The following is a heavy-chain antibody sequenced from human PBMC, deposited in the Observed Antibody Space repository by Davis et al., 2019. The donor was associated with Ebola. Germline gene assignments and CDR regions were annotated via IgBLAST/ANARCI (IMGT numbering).Heavy chain of an antibody. CDR3: ARDRRDGYNYNYYYYGMDV. CDR1: GGTFSSYA. V-gene: IGHV1-69*13. Sequence: AASVKVSCKASGGTFSSYAISWVRRAPGQGLEWMGGIIPIFGTANYAQKFQGRVTITADESTSTAYMELSSLRSEDTAVYYCARDRRDGYNYNYYYYGMDVWGQGTTVTVSS. J-gene: IGHJ6*02. CDR2: IIPIFGTA. D-gene: IGHD5-24*01.